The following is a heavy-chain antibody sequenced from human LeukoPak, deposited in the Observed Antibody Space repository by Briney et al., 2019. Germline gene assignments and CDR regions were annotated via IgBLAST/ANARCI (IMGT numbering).Heavy chain of an antibody. J-gene: IGHJ1*01. CDR3: ARHWKWEQLVPYFQH. D-gene: IGHD6-6*01. CDR1: GFTFSSYSMN. V-gene: IGHV4-39*01. Sequence: PGGSLRLSCAASGFTFSSYSMNWVRQPPGKGLEWIGSIYYSGSTYYNPSLKSRVTISVDTSKNQFSLKLSSVTAADTAVYYCARHWKWEQLVPYFQHWGQGTLVTVSS. CDR2: IYYSGST.